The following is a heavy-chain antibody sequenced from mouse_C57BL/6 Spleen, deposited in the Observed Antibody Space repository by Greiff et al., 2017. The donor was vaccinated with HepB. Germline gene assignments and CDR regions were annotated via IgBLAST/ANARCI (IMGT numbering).Heavy chain of an antibody. CDR1: GFTFSSYA. CDR3: ARDEGGDSNYEGNAMDY. V-gene: IGHV5-4*01. J-gene: IGHJ4*01. CDR2: ISDGGSYT. D-gene: IGHD2-5*01. Sequence: DVQLVESGGGLVKPGGSLKLSCAASGFTFSSYAMSWVRQTPEKRLEWVATISDGGSYTYYPDNVKGRFTISRDNAKNNLYLQMSHLKSEDTAMYYCARDEGGDSNYEGNAMDYWGQGTSVTVSS.